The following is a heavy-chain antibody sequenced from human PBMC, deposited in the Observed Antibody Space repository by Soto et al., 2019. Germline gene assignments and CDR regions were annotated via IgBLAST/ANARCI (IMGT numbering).Heavy chain of an antibody. J-gene: IGHJ6*02. Sequence: QVQLQQWGAGLLKPSETLSLTCAVYGGSFSGYYWSWFRQPPGKGLEWIGEINHSGSTNYNPSLNTRVTISVDTSMNQFFLKLSSVTAADTAVYYCARGLQLWPYYYYGMDAWGQGTTVTVSS. CDR1: GGSFSGYY. CDR3: ARGLQLWPYYYYGMDA. D-gene: IGHD5-18*01. CDR2: INHSGST. V-gene: IGHV4-34*01.